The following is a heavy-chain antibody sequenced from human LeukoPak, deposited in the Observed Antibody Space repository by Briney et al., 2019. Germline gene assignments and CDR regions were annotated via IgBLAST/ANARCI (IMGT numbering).Heavy chain of an antibody. V-gene: IGHV3-66*01. CDR1: GFTFSSYS. Sequence: GGSLRLSCEASGFTFSSYSMNWVRQAPGKGLEWVSVIYTVGTTHYADSVKGRCTISRDTSTNTVYLQLNSLRAEDTATYYCAGYGGSYPYYMDVWGKGTTVTLSS. D-gene: IGHD1-26*01. CDR2: IYTVGTT. J-gene: IGHJ6*03. CDR3: AGYGGSYPYYMDV.